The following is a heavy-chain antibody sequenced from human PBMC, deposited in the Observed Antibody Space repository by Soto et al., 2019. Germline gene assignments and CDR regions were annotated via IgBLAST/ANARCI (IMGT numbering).Heavy chain of an antibody. CDR3: AKDPYGGNSPDYYGMDV. CDR1: GFTFSSYA. CDR2: ISGSGGST. D-gene: IGHD4-17*01. V-gene: IGHV3-23*01. Sequence: EVQLLESGGGLVQPGGSLRLSCAASGFTFSSYAMSWVRQAPGKGLEWVSAISGSGGSTYYADSVKGRFTISRDNSKNTLYLQMNSLRAEDTAVYYCAKDPYGGNSPDYYGMDVWGQGTTVTVSS. J-gene: IGHJ6*02.